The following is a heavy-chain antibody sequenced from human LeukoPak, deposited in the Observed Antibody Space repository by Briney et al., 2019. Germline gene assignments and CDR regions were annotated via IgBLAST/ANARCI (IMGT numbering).Heavy chain of an antibody. D-gene: IGHD5-18*01. V-gene: IGHV3-30*03. CDR1: GFTLSSYA. CDR2: MSFDVRNT. CDR3: AFLEGYSYGTGSSYGTDV. J-gene: IGHJ6*02. Sequence: GGSLRLSCAASGFTLSSYAIHWVRQAPGKGLEWVAVMSFDVRNTYYSESVKGRFTITRDNFRNTLYLQMNSLRTEDTAVYYCAFLEGYSYGTGSSYGTDVWGQGTAVIVS.